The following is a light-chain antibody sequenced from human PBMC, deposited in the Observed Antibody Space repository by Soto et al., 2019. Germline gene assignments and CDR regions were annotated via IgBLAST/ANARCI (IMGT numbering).Light chain of an antibody. CDR3: QQRSNWIWT. Sequence: EIVTTQSPATLSVSPGERATLSCRASQSVSRNLAWYQQKPGQAPRLLIYDASNRATGIPARFSGSGSGTDCTLTISSLENEDFAVYYCQQRSNWIWTFGQGTKVDIK. CDR2: DAS. V-gene: IGKV3-11*01. CDR1: QSVSRN. J-gene: IGKJ1*01.